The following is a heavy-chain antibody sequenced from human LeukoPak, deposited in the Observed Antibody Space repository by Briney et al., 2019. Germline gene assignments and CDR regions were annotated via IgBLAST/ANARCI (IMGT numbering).Heavy chain of an antibody. CDR2: IYPGDSDT. CDR1: GYSFTSYW. J-gene: IGHJ4*02. V-gene: IGHV5-51*01. Sequence: GESLKISCKGSGYSFTSYWIGWVRQTPGKGLEWMGIIYPGDSDTRYSPSFQGQVTISADKSISTAYLQWSSLKASDTAMYYCARRGIAAAGRGVYFDYWGQGTLVTVSS. CDR3: ARRGIAAAGRGVYFDY. D-gene: IGHD6-13*01.